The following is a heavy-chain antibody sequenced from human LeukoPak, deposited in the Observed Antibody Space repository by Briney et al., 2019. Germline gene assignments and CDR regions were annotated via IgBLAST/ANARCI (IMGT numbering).Heavy chain of an antibody. D-gene: IGHD1-26*01. Sequence: PSQTLSLTCTVSGGSISSGGYYWSWIRQHPGKGLEWIGHIYYSGSTNYNPSLKSRVTISVDRSKNEFSLRLRSVTAADTAVYYCARWGYGGTYREDVFDIWGQGTMVTVSS. CDR2: IYYSGST. J-gene: IGHJ3*02. CDR1: GGSISSGGYY. CDR3: ARWGYGGTYREDVFDI. V-gene: IGHV4-31*03.